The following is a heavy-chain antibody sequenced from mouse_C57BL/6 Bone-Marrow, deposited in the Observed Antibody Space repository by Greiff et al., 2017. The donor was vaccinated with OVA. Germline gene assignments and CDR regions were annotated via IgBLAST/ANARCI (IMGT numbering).Heavy chain of an antibody. CDR3: AREGSDGNTWFAY. D-gene: IGHD2-1*01. CDR2: IDPSDSYT. J-gene: IGHJ3*01. V-gene: IGHV1-50*01. CDR1: GYTFTSYW. Sequence: VQLQQPGAELVKPGASVKLSCKASGYTFTSYWMQWVKQRPGQGLEWIGEIDPSDSYTNYNQKFKGKATLTVDTSSSTAYMQLSSLTSEDSAVYYCAREGSDGNTWFAYWGQGTLVTVSA.